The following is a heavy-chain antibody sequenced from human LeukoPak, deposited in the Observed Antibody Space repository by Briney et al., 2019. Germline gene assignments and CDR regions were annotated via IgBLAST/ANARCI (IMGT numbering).Heavy chain of an antibody. J-gene: IGHJ3*02. CDR3: ARTYDFGIGPPGDAFDN. D-gene: IGHD3-3*01. CDR2: IRGRSDTT. V-gene: IGHV3-48*01. Sequence: GGSLRLSCAASGFTFSDQYMNWLRQAPGKGLEWIAFIRGRSDTTYYADSVQGRFTISRDNAEDSVYLQMNSLRVEDTAVYYCARTYDFGIGPPGDAFDNWGQGTLVTVFS. CDR1: GFTFSDQY.